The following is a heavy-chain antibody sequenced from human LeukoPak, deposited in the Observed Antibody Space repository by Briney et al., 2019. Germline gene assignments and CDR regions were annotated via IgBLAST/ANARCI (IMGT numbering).Heavy chain of an antibody. V-gene: IGHV1-46*01. J-gene: IGHJ4*02. Sequence: GASVKVSCKASGYIVTTYYMHWVRQAPGQRLEWMGVINPSGGSTFYAQNFQGRVTMTRDTSTNTVYMELSSLRSEDTAVYYCARAPITTRPSDCWGQGTLVTVSS. CDR1: GYIVTTYY. CDR2: INPSGGST. CDR3: ARAPITTRPSDC. D-gene: IGHD6-6*01.